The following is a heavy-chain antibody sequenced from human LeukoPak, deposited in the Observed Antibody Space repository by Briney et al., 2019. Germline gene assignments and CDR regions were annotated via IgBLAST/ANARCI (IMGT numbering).Heavy chain of an antibody. V-gene: IGHV3-74*01. Sequence: QPGGSLRLSCAVSGFTFSSYWMHWVRQAPGKGLVWVSRINSDGSSTSYADSVKSRFTISRDNAKNTLYLQMNSLRAEDTAVYYCARVGYDSSGYQRPFDYWGQGTLVTVSS. CDR3: ARVGYDSSGYQRPFDY. D-gene: IGHD3-22*01. J-gene: IGHJ4*02. CDR2: INSDGSST. CDR1: GFTFSSYW.